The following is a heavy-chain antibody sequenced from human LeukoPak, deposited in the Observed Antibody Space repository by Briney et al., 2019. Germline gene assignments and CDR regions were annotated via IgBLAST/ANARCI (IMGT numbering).Heavy chain of an antibody. CDR2: IYPGDSDT. Sequence: GASLQISCKGSGSSFTSYWIGWVRPLPGKGLGWTGIIYPGDSDTRYSPSFQGQVTISADKSISTAYLQWSSLKASDTAMYYCARWHGMDVWGQGTTVTVSS. V-gene: IGHV5-51*01. CDR1: GSSFTSYW. J-gene: IGHJ6*02. CDR3: ARWHGMDV.